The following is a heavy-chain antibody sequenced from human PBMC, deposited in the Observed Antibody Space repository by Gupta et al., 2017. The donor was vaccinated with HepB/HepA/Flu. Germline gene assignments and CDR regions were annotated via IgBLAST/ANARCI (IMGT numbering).Heavy chain of an antibody. Sequence: QVQLQQWGAGLLKPSETLSLTCAVYGGSFSGYYWSWIRQPPGKGLGWIGEINHSGSTNYNPSLKSRVTISVDTSKNQFSLKLSSVTAADTAVYYCARGLGIDYWGQGTLVTVSS. D-gene: IGHD7-27*01. CDR2: INHSGST. J-gene: IGHJ4*02. CDR1: GGSFSGYY. CDR3: ARGLGIDY. V-gene: IGHV4-34*01.